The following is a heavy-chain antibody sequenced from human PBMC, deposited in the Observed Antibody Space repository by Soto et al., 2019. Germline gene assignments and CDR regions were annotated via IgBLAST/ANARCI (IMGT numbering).Heavy chain of an antibody. Sequence: ASVKVSCKASGYTFANYAIHWVRQAPGQRLEWMGWIHAGNGNTIYSEKFQGRVTIARDTSANTAYMELSSLGSEDTTVYYCARSPRSGGNYYYAMDVWGQGTTVTV. V-gene: IGHV1-3*01. CDR1: GYTFANYA. J-gene: IGHJ6*02. CDR2: IHAGNGNT. CDR3: ARSPRSGGNYYYAMDV. D-gene: IGHD3-3*01.